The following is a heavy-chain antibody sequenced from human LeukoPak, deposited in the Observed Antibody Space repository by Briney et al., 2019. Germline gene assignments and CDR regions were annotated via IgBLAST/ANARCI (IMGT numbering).Heavy chain of an antibody. V-gene: IGHV4-34*01. D-gene: IGHD6-19*01. J-gene: IGHJ4*02. CDR1: GGSISSYY. Sequence: SETLSLTCTVSGGSISSYYWSWIRQPPGKGLEWIGEINHSGSTNYNPSLKSRVTISVDTSKNQFSLKLSSVTAADTAVYYCASHVAGAGYFDYWGQGTLVTVSS. CDR3: ASHVAGAGYFDY. CDR2: INHSGST.